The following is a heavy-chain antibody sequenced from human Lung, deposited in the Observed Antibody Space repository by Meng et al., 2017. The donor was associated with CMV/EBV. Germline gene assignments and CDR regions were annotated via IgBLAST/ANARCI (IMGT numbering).Heavy chain of an antibody. D-gene: IGHD3-10*01. CDR1: GGSSSSYY. CDR2: IYYSGST. Sequence: SQTXSLTXXVSGGSSSSYYWSWIRQPPGKRLEWIGYIYYSGSTSYNPSLKSRVTISVDTSKNQFSLKLSSVTAADTAVYYCARGSGYYGSGSYYSRYYYGMDVWGQGTTVTVSS. V-gene: IGHV4-59*01. J-gene: IGHJ6*02. CDR3: ARGSGYYGSGSYYSRYYYGMDV.